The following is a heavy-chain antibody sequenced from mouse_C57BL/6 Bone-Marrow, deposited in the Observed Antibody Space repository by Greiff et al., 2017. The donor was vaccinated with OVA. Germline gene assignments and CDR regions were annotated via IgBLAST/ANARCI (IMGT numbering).Heavy chain of an antibody. CDR2: IYPRSGNT. CDR3: ARRGDYDAY. D-gene: IGHD2-4*01. Sequence: QVQLQQSGAELARPGASVKLSCKASGYTFTSYGISWVKQRTGQGLEWIGEIYPRSGNTYYNEKFKGKVTLTADKSSSTAYMELRSLTSEDSAVYFCARRGDYDAYWGQGTLVTVSA. V-gene: IGHV1-81*01. J-gene: IGHJ3*01. CDR1: GYTFTSYG.